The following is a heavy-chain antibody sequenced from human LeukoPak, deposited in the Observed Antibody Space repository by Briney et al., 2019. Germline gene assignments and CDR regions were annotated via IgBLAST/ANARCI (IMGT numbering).Heavy chain of an antibody. CDR2: INPNSGGT. D-gene: IGHD3-9*01. CDR1: GYTFTGYY. J-gene: IGHJ4*02. Sequence: GSSVKVSCKASGYTFTGYYMHWVRQAPAQGLEWMGLINPNSGGTNYAQKFQGRVTMTRDTSISTAYMELSRLRSDDTAVYYCARDNYVLRYFDWSGPTYYFDYWGQGTLVTVSS. V-gene: IGHV1-2*02. CDR3: ARDNYVLRYFDWSGPTYYFDY.